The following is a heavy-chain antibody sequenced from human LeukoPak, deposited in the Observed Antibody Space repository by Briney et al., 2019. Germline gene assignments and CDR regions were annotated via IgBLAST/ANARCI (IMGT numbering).Heavy chain of an antibody. Sequence: SETLSLTCAVYGGSFSGYYWSWIRQPPGKGLEWIGEINHSGSTNYNSSLKSRVTISVDTSKNQFSLKLSSVTAADTAVYYCARGRMRASSWAPYYFDYWGQGTLVTVSS. J-gene: IGHJ4*02. V-gene: IGHV4-34*01. CDR2: INHSGST. D-gene: IGHD6-13*01. CDR3: ARGRMRASSWAPYYFDY. CDR1: GGSFSGYY.